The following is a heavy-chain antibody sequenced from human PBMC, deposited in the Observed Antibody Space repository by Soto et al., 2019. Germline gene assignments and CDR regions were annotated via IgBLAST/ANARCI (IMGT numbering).Heavy chain of an antibody. CDR2: IYYSGST. CDR1: GGSISSYY. D-gene: IGHD2-15*01. V-gene: IGHV4-59*01. CDR3: ARGGGYDSFDF. Sequence: SETLSLTCTVSGGSISSYYWSWIRQPPGKGLEWIGYIYYSGSTNYNPSLKSRVTISVDTSKNQFSLKLSSVTAADTAVYYCARGGGYDSFDFWGQGIQVTVSS. J-gene: IGHJ4*02.